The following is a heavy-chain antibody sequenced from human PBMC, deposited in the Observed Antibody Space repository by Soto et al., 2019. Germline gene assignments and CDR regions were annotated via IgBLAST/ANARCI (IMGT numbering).Heavy chain of an antibody. Sequence: PGGSLRLSCAASGFTFRSYGMHWVRQAPGKGLEWVAVISYDGSNKYYADSVKGRFTISRDNSKNTLYLQMNSLRAEDTAVYYCAKDDTAMVSWFDPWGQGTLVTVSS. CDR2: ISYDGSNK. D-gene: IGHD5-18*01. V-gene: IGHV3-30*18. CDR1: GFTFRSYG. CDR3: AKDDTAMVSWFDP. J-gene: IGHJ5*02.